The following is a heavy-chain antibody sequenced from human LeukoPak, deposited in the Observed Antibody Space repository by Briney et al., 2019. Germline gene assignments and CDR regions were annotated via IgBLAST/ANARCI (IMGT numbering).Heavy chain of an antibody. CDR3: ARLGAGPTYYDFWSGYSSFYFDY. Sequence: PSETLSLTCTVSGGSTSSGNYYWGWIRQPPGKGLEWIGGISSSGNTYYNPSLKSRITISIDTSKNHFSLKLSSVTAADTAVYYCARLGAGPTYYDFWSGYSSFYFDYWGQGTLVTVSS. J-gene: IGHJ4*02. CDR1: GGSTSSGNYY. CDR2: ISSSGNT. V-gene: IGHV4-39*02. D-gene: IGHD3-3*01.